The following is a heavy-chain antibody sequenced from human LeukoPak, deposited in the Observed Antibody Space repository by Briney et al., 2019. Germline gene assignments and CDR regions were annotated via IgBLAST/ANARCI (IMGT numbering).Heavy chain of an antibody. V-gene: IGHV3-21*01. CDR1: GFTFSSYS. D-gene: IGHD4-17*01. CDR3: ARHTIYGDYGPS. J-gene: IGHJ4*02. Sequence: GGSLRLSCAASGFTFSSYSMNWVRQAPGKGLEWVSSISSSSSYRYYADSVKGRFTISRDNAKNSLYLQMNSLRAEDTAVYYCARHTIYGDYGPSWGQGTLVTVSS. CDR2: ISSSSSYR.